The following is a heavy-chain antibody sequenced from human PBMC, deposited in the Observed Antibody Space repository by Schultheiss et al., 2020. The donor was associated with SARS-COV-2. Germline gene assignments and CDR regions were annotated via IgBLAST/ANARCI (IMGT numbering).Heavy chain of an antibody. CDR2: IYYSGST. Sequence: SETLSLTCTVSGGSISSGGYFWTWIRQRPGKGLEWIGYIYYSGSTNYNPSLKSRVTISVDTSKNQFSLKLSSVTAADTAVYYCAKDLGITMVRGVISYFDYWGQGTLVTVSS. J-gene: IGHJ4*02. D-gene: IGHD3-10*01. CDR1: GGSISSGGYF. V-gene: IGHV4-61*08. CDR3: AKDLGITMVRGVISYFDY.